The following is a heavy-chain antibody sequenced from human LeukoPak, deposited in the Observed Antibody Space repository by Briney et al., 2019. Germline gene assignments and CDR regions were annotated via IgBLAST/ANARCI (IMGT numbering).Heavy chain of an antibody. D-gene: IGHD5-12*01. CDR2: IYTTGST. V-gene: IGHV4-61*02. J-gene: IGHJ4*02. CDR1: GGSFSSGSYF. CDR3: ARDTWPQYYFAY. Sequence: SETLSLTCTVSGGSFSSGSYFWTWIRQPAGKGLEWIGRIYTTGSTNYNPSLKSRVTISIDTSKSQFSLKVNSVTTSDTAVYYCARDTWPQYYFAYWGQGTLVTVPS.